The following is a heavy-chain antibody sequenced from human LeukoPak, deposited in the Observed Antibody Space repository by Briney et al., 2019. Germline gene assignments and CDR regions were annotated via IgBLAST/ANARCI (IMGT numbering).Heavy chain of an antibody. CDR3: ARGSRCCSGGSCYYNY. V-gene: IGHV4-34*01. CDR1: GGSFSGYY. Sequence: SETLSLTCAVYGGSFSGYYWSWIRQPPGKGLEWIGEINHSGSTNYNPSLKSRVTISVDTSKNQFSLKLSSVTAADTAVYYCARGSRCCSGGSCYYNYWGQGTLVTVSS. CDR2: INHSGST. J-gene: IGHJ4*02. D-gene: IGHD2-15*01.